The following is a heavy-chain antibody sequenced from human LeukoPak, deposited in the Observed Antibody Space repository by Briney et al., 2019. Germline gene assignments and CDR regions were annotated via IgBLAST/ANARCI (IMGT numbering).Heavy chain of an antibody. D-gene: IGHD3-10*01. CDR1: GFTFSSYE. CDR3: ARDSSGAFDH. V-gene: IGHV3-48*03. Sequence: GGSLRLSCAAPGFTFSSYEMNWVRQAPGKGLEWVSYISSSGSTIYYADSVKGRFTISRDNAKNSLYLQMNSLRAEDTAVYYCARDSSGAFDHWGQGTLVTVSS. CDR2: ISSSGSTI. J-gene: IGHJ4*02.